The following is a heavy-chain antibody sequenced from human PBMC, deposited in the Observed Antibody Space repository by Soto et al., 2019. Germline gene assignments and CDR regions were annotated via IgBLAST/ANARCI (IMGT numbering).Heavy chain of an antibody. CDR3: AREAGYCSSTSCYGADYYYYGMDV. V-gene: IGHV1-69*08. J-gene: IGHJ6*02. Sequence: QVQLVQSGAEVKKPGSSVKVSCKASGGTFSSYTISWVRQAPGQGLEWMGRIIPILGIANYAQKFQGRVTITADKSTSTADMELSSLSSEDTAVYYCAREAGYCSSTSCYGADYYYYGMDVWGQGTTVTVSS. CDR1: GGTFSSYT. D-gene: IGHD2-2*01. CDR2: IIPILGIA.